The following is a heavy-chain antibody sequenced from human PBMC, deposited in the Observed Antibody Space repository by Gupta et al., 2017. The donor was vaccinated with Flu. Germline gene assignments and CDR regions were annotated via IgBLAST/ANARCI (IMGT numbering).Heavy chain of an antibody. Sequence: EVQLLESGGGLVQPGGSLRLSCAASGFTFSSYAMSWVRQAPGKGLEWVSAISGSGGSTYYADSVKGRFTISRDNSKNTLYLQMNSLRAEDTAVYYCAKKKGIVVVPAATEIDYWGQGTLVTVSS. V-gene: IGHV3-23*01. J-gene: IGHJ4*02. D-gene: IGHD2-2*01. CDR2: ISGSGGST. CDR3: AKKKGIVVVPAATEIDY. CDR1: GFTFSSYA.